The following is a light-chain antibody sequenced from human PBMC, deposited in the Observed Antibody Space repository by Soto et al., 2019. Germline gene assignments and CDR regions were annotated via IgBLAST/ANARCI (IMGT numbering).Light chain of an antibody. J-gene: IGKJ3*01. CDR1: QTIFYSPNNYNY. Sequence: DIVMTQSPDSLAVSLGERAIINCKSSQTIFYSPNNYNYLAWYQQTPGQPPKLLIYWASTRESGVPDRFRGSGSGTSASLAITGLQAEDEADYYCQSYDSSLSSYVFGTGT. CDR2: WAS. CDR3: QSYDSSLSSYV. V-gene: IGKV4-1*01.